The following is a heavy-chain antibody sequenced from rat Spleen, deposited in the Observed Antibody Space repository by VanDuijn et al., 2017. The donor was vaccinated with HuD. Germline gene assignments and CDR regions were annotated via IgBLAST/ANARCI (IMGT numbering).Heavy chain of an antibody. CDR1: GFSLTNNG. CDR2: IWTGGST. CDR3: ARGFGFYTGDYFDY. V-gene: IGHV2-30*01. Sequence: QVQLKESGPGLVQPSQTLSLTCTVSGFSLTNNGVSWVRQPTGKGLEWMGIIWTGGSTDYNSALRSRLSISRDTSKSQVFLKMNSLQTEDIATYYCARGFGFYTGDYFDYWGQGVMVTVSS. D-gene: IGHD4-3*01. J-gene: IGHJ2*01.